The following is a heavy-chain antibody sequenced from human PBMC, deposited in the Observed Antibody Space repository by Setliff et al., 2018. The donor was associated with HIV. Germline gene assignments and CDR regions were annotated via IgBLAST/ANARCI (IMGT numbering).Heavy chain of an antibody. Sequence: GGSLRLSCAASGFTFNTYAMSWVRQAPGKGLEWVSVISGSGASTFYADSVKGRFTIARDNSKNTLYLQMNGLRVEDTAVYYCAKDGISGGAYPPYYFDYWGHGTLVTVS. CDR2: ISGSGAST. D-gene: IGHD2-15*01. J-gene: IGHJ4*01. CDR3: AKDGISGGAYPPYYFDY. CDR1: GFTFNTYA. V-gene: IGHV3-23*01.